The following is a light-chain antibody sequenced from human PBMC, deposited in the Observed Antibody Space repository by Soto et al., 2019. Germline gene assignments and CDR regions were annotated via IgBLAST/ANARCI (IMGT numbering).Light chain of an antibody. V-gene: IGLV2-14*01. CDR3: SSYTPSSSYV. Sequence: QSALTQPASLSVSPGQSITISCTGTSSDVGGYIYVSWYQQHPGKAPKLMIYDVTSRPSGVSYRFSGSKSGNTASLTISGLQAEDEADYYCSSYTPSSSYVFGTGTKVTVL. CDR1: SSDVGGYIY. J-gene: IGLJ1*01. CDR2: DVT.